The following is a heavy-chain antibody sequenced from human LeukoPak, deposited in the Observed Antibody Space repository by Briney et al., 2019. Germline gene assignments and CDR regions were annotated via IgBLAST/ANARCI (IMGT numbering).Heavy chain of an antibody. J-gene: IGHJ4*02. CDR1: GFTFSNFW. D-gene: IGHD2-2*01. CDR3: VRLGSTSPGNWYKLFDQ. V-gene: IGHV3-7*03. CDR2: KKQDETEK. Sequence: GGPLRLPCTASGFTFSNFWMGWDRQAPGKGLERGANKKQDETEKLYLGSVKGRFPISRDNAKTSLYLPMNRLGVEDSALYYCVRLGSTSPGNWYKLFDQWGQGTLVTVSS.